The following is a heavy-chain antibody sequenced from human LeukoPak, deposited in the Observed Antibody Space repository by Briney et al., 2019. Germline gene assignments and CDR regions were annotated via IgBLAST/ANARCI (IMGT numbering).Heavy chain of an antibody. V-gene: IGHV3-23*01. J-gene: IGHJ6*03. Sequence: GGSLRLSCAASGFTFSNFAMGWVRQAPGKRLEWVSAISGNGDDTYYADSVRGRFTISRDNSKNTLYLQMNSLRAEDTAVYYCAKYDYSNYGIWYYYMDVWGKGTTVTVSS. D-gene: IGHD4-11*01. CDR3: AKYDYSNYGIWYYYMDV. CDR2: ISGNGDDT. CDR1: GFTFSNFA.